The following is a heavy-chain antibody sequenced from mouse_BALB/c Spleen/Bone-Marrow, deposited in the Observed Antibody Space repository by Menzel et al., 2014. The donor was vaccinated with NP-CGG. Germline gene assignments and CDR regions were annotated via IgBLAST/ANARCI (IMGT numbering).Heavy chain of an antibody. CDR1: GFNIEDSY. Sequence: VQPKQSGAEIVKPGASVKSSCTTSGFNIEDSYIYWMKQRPEQGLEWIGRIDPANGNTKYDPKFQGKATITVDTSSATAYLQLSSLTSEDTAVYYCARNYGSSLDYWGQGTTLTVSS. J-gene: IGHJ2*01. V-gene: IGHV14-3*02. CDR2: IDPANGNT. D-gene: IGHD1-1*01. CDR3: ARNYGSSLDY.